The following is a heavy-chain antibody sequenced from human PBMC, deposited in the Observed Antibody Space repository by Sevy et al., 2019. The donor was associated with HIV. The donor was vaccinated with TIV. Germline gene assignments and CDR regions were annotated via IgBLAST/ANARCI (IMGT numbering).Heavy chain of an antibody. CDR1: GFTFSNYA. J-gene: IGHJ4*02. CDR2: ISGSGGSGTKT. CDR3: ARKYDSSGYFDY. V-gene: IGHV3-23*01. Sequence: GGSLRLSCAASGFTFSNYAMNWVRQAPGKGLEWVSGISGSGGSGTKTDYADSVKGRFTISRDDSKNSLFLQLNSLRAEYTAIYYCARKYDSSGYFDYWGQGTLVTVSS. D-gene: IGHD3-22*01.